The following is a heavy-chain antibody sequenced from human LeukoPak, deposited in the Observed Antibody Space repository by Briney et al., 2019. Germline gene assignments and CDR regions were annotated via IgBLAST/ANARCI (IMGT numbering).Heavy chain of an antibody. D-gene: IGHD3-10*01. Sequence: GASVKVSCKPSGFTFSSSAMRWVRQARGQRLKWIGWIVVGSGNTNYAQKFQERVTITRDMSTSTAYMELSSLRSEDTAVYYCAADGYYGSRSFFDYWGQGTLVTVSS. CDR2: IVVGSGNT. CDR3: AADGYYGSRSFFDY. CDR1: GFTFSSSA. J-gene: IGHJ4*02. V-gene: IGHV1-58*02.